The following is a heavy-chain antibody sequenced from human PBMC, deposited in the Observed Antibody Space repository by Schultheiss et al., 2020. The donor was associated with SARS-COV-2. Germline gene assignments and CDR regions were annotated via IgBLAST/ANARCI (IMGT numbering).Heavy chain of an antibody. V-gene: IGHV4-30-4*08. CDR3: AREVITFGGVIEGIDY. Sequence: SETLSLTCTVSGGSISTNRWTWIRQPPGKGLEWIGYIYYSGSTYYNPSLKSRVTISVDTSKNQFSLKLSSVTAADTAVYYCAREVITFGGVIEGIDYWGQGTLVTVSS. J-gene: IGHJ4*02. CDR1: GGSISTNR. D-gene: IGHD3-16*02. CDR2: IYYSGST.